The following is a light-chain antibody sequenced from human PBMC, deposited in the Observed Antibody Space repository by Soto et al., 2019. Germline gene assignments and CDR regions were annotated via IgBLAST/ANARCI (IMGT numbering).Light chain of an antibody. CDR1: QNIDTY. J-gene: IGKJ4*01. V-gene: IGKV3-11*01. Sequence: EIVLTQSPATLSLSLGERATLSCRASQNIDTYLVWYQQKPGQAPRLLIYDASKRATGTPDRFSGSGSGTDFTLIISSLAPEDFALYYCQQRSSWPRAFGGGTKVDIK. CDR2: DAS. CDR3: QQRSSWPRA.